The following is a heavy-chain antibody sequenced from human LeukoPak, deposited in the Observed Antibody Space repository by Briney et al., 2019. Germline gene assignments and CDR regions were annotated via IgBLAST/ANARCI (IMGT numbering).Heavy chain of an antibody. CDR2: ISYDGSNK. D-gene: IGHD6-19*01. Sequence: GRSLRLSCAASGFTFSSYAMHWVRQAPGKGLEWVAVISYDGSNKYYADSVKGRFTISRDNSKNTLYLQMNSLRAEDTAVYYCARVRPAYSSGWNWFDPWGQGTLVTVSS. CDR3: ARVRPAYSSGWNWFDP. CDR1: GFTFSSYA. V-gene: IGHV3-30-3*01. J-gene: IGHJ5*02.